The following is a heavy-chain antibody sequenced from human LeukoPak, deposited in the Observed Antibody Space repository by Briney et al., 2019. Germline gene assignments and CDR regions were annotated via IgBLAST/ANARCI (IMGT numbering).Heavy chain of an antibody. J-gene: IGHJ4*02. CDR3: ARMSNMGGRYSGYDYPFDY. CDR2: IYSSGST. V-gene: IGHV4-59*01. Sequence: PSETLSLTCTVSGGSISSYYWSWIRQPPEKGLEWLGYIYSSGSTDYNPSLKSRVTISVDTSKNQFSLKLSSVAAADTAVYYCARMSNMGGRYSGYDYPFDYWGQGTLVTVSS. D-gene: IGHD5-12*01. CDR1: GGSISSYY.